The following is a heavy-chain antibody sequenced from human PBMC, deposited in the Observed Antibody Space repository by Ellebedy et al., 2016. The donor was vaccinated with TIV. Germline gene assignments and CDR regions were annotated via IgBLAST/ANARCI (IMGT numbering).Heavy chain of an antibody. J-gene: IGHJ6*02. CDR3: ATDGSGSYPDYYGLDV. CDR2: ISLAGNKK. D-gene: IGHD3-10*01. V-gene: IGHV3-30-3*01. CDR1: GFTFSSYT. Sequence: GRSLRLSXPASGFTFSSYTTHWVRQAPGKGREWVAAISLAGNKKYYADSVKGRFTISRDNSKNTLYLQMNSLRAEDTAVYYCATDGSGSYPDYYGLDVWGQGTTVTVSS.